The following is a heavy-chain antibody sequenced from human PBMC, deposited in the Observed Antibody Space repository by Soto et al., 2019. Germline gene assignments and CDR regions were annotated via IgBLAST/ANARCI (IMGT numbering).Heavy chain of an antibody. CDR2: IIPIFGTA. CDR1: GGTFSSYA. Sequence: QVQLVQSGAEVKKPGSSVKVSCKASGGTFSSYAISWVRQAPGQGLEWMGGIIPIFGTANYAEKFQGRVTITADESTSTAYMELSSLRSEDTAVYYCAELGDCGGDCTENDYWGQGTLVTVSS. J-gene: IGHJ4*02. D-gene: IGHD2-21*02. V-gene: IGHV1-69*12. CDR3: AELGDCGGDCTENDY.